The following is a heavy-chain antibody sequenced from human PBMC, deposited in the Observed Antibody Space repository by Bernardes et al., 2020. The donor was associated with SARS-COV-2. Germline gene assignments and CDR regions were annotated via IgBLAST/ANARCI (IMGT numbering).Heavy chain of an antibody. D-gene: IGHD1-26*01. Sequence: SETLSLTCTVSGGSISSGGYYWSWIRQRPGKGLEWIGYIYYSGNTYYNPSLKSRVTISADTSKNQFSLKLSSVTAADTAMYYCARDRGYVGHLDYWGQGTLVTVSS. V-gene: IGHV4-31*03. CDR2: IYYSGNT. J-gene: IGHJ4*02. CDR1: GGSISSGGYY. CDR3: ARDRGYVGHLDY.